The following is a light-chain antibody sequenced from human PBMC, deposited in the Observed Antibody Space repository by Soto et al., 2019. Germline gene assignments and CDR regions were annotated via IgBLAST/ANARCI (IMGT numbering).Light chain of an antibody. J-gene: IGKJ1*01. CDR1: QSVSSN. CDR2: GAS. V-gene: IGKV3-15*01. CDR3: QQYNNWPPWT. Sequence: EIVLTQSPVTLSSSPGERATLSCRASQSVSSNLAWYQQKPGQAPRLLIYGASTRATGIPARFSGSGSGTEFTLTISSLQSEDSAVYYCQQYNNWPPWTFGQGTKVDIK.